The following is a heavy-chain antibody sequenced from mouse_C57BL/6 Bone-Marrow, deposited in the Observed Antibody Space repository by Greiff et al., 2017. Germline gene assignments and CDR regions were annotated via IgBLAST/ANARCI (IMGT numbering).Heavy chain of an antibody. D-gene: IGHD2-5*01. Sequence: QVQLKESGPELVKPGASVKISCKASGYAFSSSWMNWVKQRPGKGLEWIGRIYPGDGDTNYNGKFKGKATLTADKSSSTAYMQLSSLTSEDSAVYFCARLSYYSNSYYFDYWGQGTTLTVSS. CDR2: IYPGDGDT. CDR1: GYAFSSSW. V-gene: IGHV1-82*01. J-gene: IGHJ2*01. CDR3: ARLSYYSNSYYFDY.